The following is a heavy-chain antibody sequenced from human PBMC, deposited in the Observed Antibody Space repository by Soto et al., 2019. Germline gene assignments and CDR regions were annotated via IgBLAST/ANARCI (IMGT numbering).Heavy chain of an antibody. CDR3: ARALVPSTCCAFDR. V-gene: IGHV4-59*01. J-gene: IGHJ3*01. CDR2: VYYSGGK. CDR1: GDSISSYH. D-gene: IGHD1-26*01. Sequence: SETLSLTCTVPGDSISSYHWGWIRQPPGKGLEWIGFVYYSGGKYYNPSLESRVTMSTDTSRNQVSLKVKSVTAADTAAYYCARALVPSTCCAFDRWGQGTMVTVSS.